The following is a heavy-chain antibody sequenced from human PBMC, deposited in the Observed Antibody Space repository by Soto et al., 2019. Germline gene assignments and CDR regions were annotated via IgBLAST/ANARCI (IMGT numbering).Heavy chain of an antibody. V-gene: IGHV3-23*01. CDR2: TRINGEYT. CDR3: PTDPMRGAVSPPRVYRMEV. Sequence: PGGSLRLSCAVSGFTCSSYDMRWVRQAPGKGLEWVSTTRINGEYTYYADSVRGRFTVSRDNSQNALFLEMSSLRAEDTAVYYFPTDPMRGAVSPPRVYRMEVGGQGATLTLSS. CDR1: GFTCSSYD. J-gene: IGHJ6*01. D-gene: IGHD6-19*01.